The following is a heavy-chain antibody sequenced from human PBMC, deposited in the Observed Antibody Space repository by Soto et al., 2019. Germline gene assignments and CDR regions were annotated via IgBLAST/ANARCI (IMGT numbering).Heavy chain of an antibody. D-gene: IGHD6-19*01. CDR3: AHRPSGWYLFDY. V-gene: IGHV2-5*01. CDR1: GFSLSTSGLG. CDR2: IYWNDDK. J-gene: IGHJ4*02. Sequence: QITLKESGPTLVRPTQTLTLTCTFSGFSLSTSGLGVGWIRQPPGKALEWLALIYWNDDKRYSPSLKARLTITKDTSKNQVVLTMTNMDPVDTATYYCAHRPSGWYLFDYWGQGPWSPSPQ.